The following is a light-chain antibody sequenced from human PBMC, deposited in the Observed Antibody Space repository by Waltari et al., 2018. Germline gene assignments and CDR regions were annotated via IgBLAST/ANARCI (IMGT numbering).Light chain of an antibody. CDR3: QQYFSVPET. CDR2: WAS. J-gene: IGKJ2*01. CDR1: QNLLFRSTNKNY. V-gene: IGKV4-1*01. Sequence: DIVMTQSPDSLTVSLAERATINCKSSQNLLFRSTNKNYVAWYQQKPGQPPKLLFYWASTRESGVPDRFSGSGSGTDFTLTISSLQAEDVAVYYCQQYFSVPETFGQGTKLEIK.